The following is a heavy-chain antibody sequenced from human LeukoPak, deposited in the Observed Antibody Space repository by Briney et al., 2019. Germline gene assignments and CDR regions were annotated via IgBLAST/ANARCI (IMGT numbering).Heavy chain of an antibody. Sequence: PGRSLRLSCAASGFTFDDYAMHWVRQAPGKGLEWVSGISWNSGSIGYADSVKGRFTISSDNAKNSLYLQMNSLRAEDTALYYCARYSSSFPLDYYYYMDVWGKGTTVTVSS. CDR3: ARYSSSFPLDYYYYMDV. J-gene: IGHJ6*03. V-gene: IGHV3-9*01. CDR2: ISWNSGSI. CDR1: GFTFDDYA. D-gene: IGHD6-13*01.